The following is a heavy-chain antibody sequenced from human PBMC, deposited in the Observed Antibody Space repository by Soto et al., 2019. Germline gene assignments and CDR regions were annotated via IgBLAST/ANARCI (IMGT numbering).Heavy chain of an antibody. CDR3: ARSTEKTRGWFDL. CDR2: FHYSGST. CDR1: GASISLYY. J-gene: IGHJ5*02. Sequence: SETLSLTCTVSGASISLYYWTWIRQPPGKGLEWIGYFHYSGSTNCNPSLKSRVTTSVDTSKNQFSLKLSSVTAADTAVYYCARSTEKTRGWFDLWGQGTLVTVSS. V-gene: IGHV4-59*01. D-gene: IGHD4-4*01.